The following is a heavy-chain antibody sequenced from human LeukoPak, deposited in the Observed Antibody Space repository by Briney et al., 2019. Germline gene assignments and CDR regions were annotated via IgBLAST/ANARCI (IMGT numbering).Heavy chain of an antibody. CDR3: ARVSGLNNFDS. Sequence: SETLSLTCAVYGGSFSGHYWSWIRQPPGKGLEWIGEINHSGSTNYNPSLKSRATISVDTSKNQFSLKVTFVTAADTAIYYCARVSGLNNFDSWGQGTLVTVSS. J-gene: IGHJ4*02. CDR2: INHSGST. CDR1: GGSFSGHY. V-gene: IGHV4-34*01. D-gene: IGHD1/OR15-1a*01.